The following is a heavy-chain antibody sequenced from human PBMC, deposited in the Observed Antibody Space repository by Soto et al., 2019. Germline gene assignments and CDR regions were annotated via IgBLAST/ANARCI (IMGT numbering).Heavy chain of an antibody. CDR3: ARVRFGALV. D-gene: IGHD3-10*01. V-gene: IGHV3-23*01. CDR2: IGGGGGDR. Sequence: EVQLLESGGGLVQPGGSLRLSCAASGFTFSSSAMSWVRQAPGKGLEWVSIIGGGGGDRYYPESVKGRFTISRDNSRDTLYLEKNSLRDEDTAVLYCARVRFGALVWGQGTLVTVSS. J-gene: IGHJ4*02. CDR1: GFTFSSSA.